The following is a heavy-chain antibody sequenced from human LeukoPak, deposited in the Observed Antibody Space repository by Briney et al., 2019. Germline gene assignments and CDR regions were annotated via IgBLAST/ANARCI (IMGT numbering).Heavy chain of an antibody. V-gene: IGHV5-51*01. CDR2: IHSGDSDT. Sequence: GESLKISCKDSGYSLTNYWIGWVRQMPGKGLEWMGIIHSGDSDTRYSPSSQGQVTISADKSISTAYLQWSSLKASDTAMYYCARAGDYGDYVWGQGTLVTVSS. CDR3: ARAGDYGDYV. J-gene: IGHJ4*02. D-gene: IGHD4-17*01. CDR1: GYSLTNYW.